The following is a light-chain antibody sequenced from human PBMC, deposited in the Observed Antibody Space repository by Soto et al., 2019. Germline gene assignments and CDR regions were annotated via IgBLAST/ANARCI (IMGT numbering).Light chain of an antibody. CDR3: QQYRSRPYT. CDR2: RAS. V-gene: IGKV1-5*03. Sequence: DIQMTQSPSTLSAYVGERVTITCRASQSISPWLAWYQKKPGKAPNLLIYRASNLQTGVPSRFSGSGSGTEFTLTINSLQPDDFATYYCQQYRSRPYTFGQGTMLEIE. CDR1: QSISPW. J-gene: IGKJ2*01.